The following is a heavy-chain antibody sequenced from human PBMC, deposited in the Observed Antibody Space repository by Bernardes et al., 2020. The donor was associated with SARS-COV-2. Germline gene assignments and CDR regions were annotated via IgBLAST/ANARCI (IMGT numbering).Heavy chain of an antibody. D-gene: IGHD2-2*01. Sequence: ASVKVSCKASGYTFTSYGISWVRQAPGQGLEWMGWISAYNGNTNYAQKLQGRVTMTTDTSTSTAYMELRSLRSDDTAVYYCARDSNLSIVVVPADDPYYFDYWGQGTLVTVSS. CDR2: ISAYNGNT. J-gene: IGHJ4*02. CDR1: GYTFTSYG. V-gene: IGHV1-18*01. CDR3: ARDSNLSIVVVPADDPYYFDY.